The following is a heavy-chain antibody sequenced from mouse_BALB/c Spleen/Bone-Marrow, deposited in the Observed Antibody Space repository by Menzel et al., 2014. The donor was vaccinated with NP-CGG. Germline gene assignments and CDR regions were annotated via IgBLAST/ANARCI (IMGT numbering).Heavy chain of an antibody. CDR1: GFSLSRYS. Sequence: VMLVESGPGLVAPSQSLSITCTVSGFSLSRYSLHWVRRPPGKGLEWLGMVWGGGSTDYNSALKSRLSISKDNSKSQVFLKMKSLQTDDTAMYYCARKDGSSYYYGMDYWGQGTSVTVSS. D-gene: IGHD1-1*01. V-gene: IGHV2-6-4*01. CDR2: VWGGGST. J-gene: IGHJ4*01. CDR3: ARKDGSSYYYGMDY.